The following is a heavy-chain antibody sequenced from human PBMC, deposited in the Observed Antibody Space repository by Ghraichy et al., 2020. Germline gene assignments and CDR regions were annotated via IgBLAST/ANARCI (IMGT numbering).Heavy chain of an antibody. D-gene: IGHD2-2*03. CDR3: ARMDLVVGAFDI. J-gene: IGHJ3*02. V-gene: IGHV4-59*01. CDR2: IYYSGST. Sequence: SETLSLTCTVSGGSISSYYWSWIRQPPGKGLEWIGYIYYSGSTNYNPSLKIRVTISVDTSKNQFSLKLSSVTAADTAVYYCARMDLVVGAFDIWGQGTMVTVSS. CDR1: GGSISSYY.